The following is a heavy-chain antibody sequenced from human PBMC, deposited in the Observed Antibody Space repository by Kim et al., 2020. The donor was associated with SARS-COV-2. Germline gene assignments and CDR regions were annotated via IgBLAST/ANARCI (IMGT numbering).Heavy chain of an antibody. V-gene: IGHV1-24*01. CDR2: FDPEDGET. J-gene: IGHJ3*02. CDR1: GYTLTELS. Sequence: ASVKVSCKVSGYTLTELSMHWVRQAPGKGLEWMGGFDPEDGETIYAQKFQGRVTMTEDTSTDTAYMELSSLRSEDTTVYYCATKYLTGTKGVAFDIWGQGTMVTVSS. CDR3: ATKYLTGTKGVAFDI. D-gene: IGHD1-20*01.